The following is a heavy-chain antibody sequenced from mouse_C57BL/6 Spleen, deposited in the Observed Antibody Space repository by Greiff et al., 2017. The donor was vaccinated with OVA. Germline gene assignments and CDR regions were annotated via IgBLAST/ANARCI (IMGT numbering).Heavy chain of an antibody. Sequence: EVKVIESGGGLVKPGGSLKLSCAASGFTFSSYAMSWVRQTPEKRLEWVATISDGGSYTYYPENVKGRFTISRDNAKNNLYLQMSHLKSENTAMSYCARALTTLVAYYFDYWGQGTTLTVSS. CDR1: GFTFSSYA. D-gene: IGHD1-1*01. CDR2: ISDGGSYT. J-gene: IGHJ2*01. V-gene: IGHV5-4*03. CDR3: ARALTTLVAYYFDY.